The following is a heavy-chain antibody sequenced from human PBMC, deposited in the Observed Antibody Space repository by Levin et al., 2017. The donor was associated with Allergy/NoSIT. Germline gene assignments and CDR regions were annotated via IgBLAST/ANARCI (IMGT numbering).Heavy chain of an antibody. Sequence: GSLRLSCTVSGGSISNYYWSWIRQPPGKGLEWIGYIYYSGTTNYNPSLKSRVTISVDTSKNQFSLKLSSVTAADTAVYYCARLGVVAATGTNYYYYMDVWGKGTSVTVSS. CDR2: IYYSGTT. J-gene: IGHJ6*03. CDR1: GGSISNYY. D-gene: IGHD2-15*01. CDR3: ARLGVVAATGTNYYYYMDV. V-gene: IGHV4-59*08.